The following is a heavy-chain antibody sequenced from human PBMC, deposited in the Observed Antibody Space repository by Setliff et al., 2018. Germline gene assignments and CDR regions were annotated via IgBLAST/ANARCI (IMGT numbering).Heavy chain of an antibody. V-gene: IGHV3-9*01. Sequence: PGGSLRLSCAASGFSFDDYAMHWVRQAPGKGLEWVSGISWNSDTIGYADSVKGRFTISRDNAKKSLYLQMNSLRSEDTAVYYCARDFGSGSYFNYYYYGMDVWGQGTTVTVSS. CDR2: ISWNSDTI. CDR1: GFSFDDYA. J-gene: IGHJ6*02. CDR3: ARDFGSGSYFNYYYYGMDV. D-gene: IGHD3-10*01.